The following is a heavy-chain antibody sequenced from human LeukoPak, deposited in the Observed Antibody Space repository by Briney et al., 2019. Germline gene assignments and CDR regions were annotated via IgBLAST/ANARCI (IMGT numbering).Heavy chain of an antibody. V-gene: IGHV3-7*01. CDR3: AKGAPPPPVVATIQWLVNVDY. CDR2: IKQDGSEK. CDR1: GFTFSSYW. J-gene: IGHJ4*02. Sequence: AGGSLRLSCAASGFTFSSYWMSWVRQAPGKGLEWVANIKQDGSEKYYVDSVKGRFTISRDNAKNSLYLQMNSLRAEDTAVYYCAKGAPPPPVVATIQWLVNVDYWGQGTLVTVSS. D-gene: IGHD5-12*01.